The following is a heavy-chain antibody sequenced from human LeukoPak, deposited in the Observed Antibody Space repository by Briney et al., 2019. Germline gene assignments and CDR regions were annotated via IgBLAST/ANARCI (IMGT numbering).Heavy chain of an antibody. Sequence: ASVKVSCKASGYTFTVYYMHWVRQAPGQGLEWMGWINPNSGGTNYAQKFQGWVTITRDTSISTAYMELSRLRSDDTAVYYCARDLIAAAGPDYYYYGMDVWGQGTTVTVSS. V-gene: IGHV1-2*04. CDR2: INPNSGGT. J-gene: IGHJ6*02. CDR3: ARDLIAAAGPDYYYYGMDV. CDR1: GYTFTVYY. D-gene: IGHD6-13*01.